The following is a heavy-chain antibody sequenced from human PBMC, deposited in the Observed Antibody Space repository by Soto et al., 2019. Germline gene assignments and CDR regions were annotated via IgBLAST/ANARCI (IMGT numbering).Heavy chain of an antibody. Sequence: SETLSLTCTVSGGSINSRSYYWGWIRQSPGKGLEWIGSIYYSGSTYYNPSLKSRVAMSVDTSKNQFSLRLRSVSAADTAVYYCARQRTSVVTQAYFDDWGQGSLVTVSS. CDR1: GGSINSRSYY. J-gene: IGHJ4*02. CDR3: ARQRTSVVTQAYFDD. D-gene: IGHD2-21*02. CDR2: IYYSGST. V-gene: IGHV4-39*01.